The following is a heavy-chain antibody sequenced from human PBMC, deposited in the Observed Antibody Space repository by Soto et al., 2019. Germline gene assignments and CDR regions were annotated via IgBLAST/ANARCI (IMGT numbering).Heavy chain of an antibody. CDR2: INGDGSTS. D-gene: IGHD3-10*01. V-gene: IGHV3-74*01. J-gene: IGHJ5*02. CDR3: ARDQDTYGLGVRDR. Sequence: EVQLVESGGGLVQPGGSLRLSCAASGFTFTTFWMHWVRQAPGKGLVWVSRINGDGSTSNYADSVKGRFTISRDSAKNTVSLQMNSLRAEDTAVYYCARDQDTYGLGVRDRWGQGTLVTVSP. CDR1: GFTFTTFW.